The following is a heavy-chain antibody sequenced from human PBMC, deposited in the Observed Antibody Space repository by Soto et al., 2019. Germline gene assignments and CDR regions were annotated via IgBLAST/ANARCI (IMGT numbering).Heavy chain of an antibody. CDR1: GGSFSGYY. V-gene: IGHV4-34*01. Sequence: SETLSLTCAVYGGSFSGYYWSWIRQPPGKGLEWIGEINHSGSTNYNPSLKSRVTISVDTSISTAYLQWSSLKASDTAMYYCARQVAAPGIFYYYYYMDVWGKGTTVTVSS. CDR3: ARQVAAPGIFYYYYYMDV. CDR2: INHSGST. J-gene: IGHJ6*03. D-gene: IGHD6-13*01.